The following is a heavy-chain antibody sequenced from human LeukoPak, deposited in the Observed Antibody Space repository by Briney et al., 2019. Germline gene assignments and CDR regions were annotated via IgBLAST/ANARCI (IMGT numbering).Heavy chain of an antibody. CDR3: AKTRPLDSSSWSHGDY. D-gene: IGHD6-13*01. J-gene: IGHJ4*02. CDR2: ISGSGAST. CDR1: GFTFSSYA. Sequence: GGSLRLSCAASGFTFSSYAMNWVRQAPGKGLEWVSAISGSGASTYYADSVKGRFTISRDNSKNTLYLQMNSLRAEDTAVYYCAKTRPLDSSSWSHGDYWGQGTLVTVSS. V-gene: IGHV3-23*01.